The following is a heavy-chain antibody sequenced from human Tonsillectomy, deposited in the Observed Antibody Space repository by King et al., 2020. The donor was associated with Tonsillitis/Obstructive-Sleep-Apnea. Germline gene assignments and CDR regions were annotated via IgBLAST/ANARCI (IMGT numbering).Heavy chain of an antibody. Sequence: QLVQSGGGLVQPGRSLRLSCAASGFTFDDYAMHWVRQAPGKGLEWVSGITWNSGSLGYADSVKGRFTISRDNAKNSLYLQMNGLRAEDTALYYCVKGGFLEWLLDYWGQGTLVTVSS. D-gene: IGHD3-3*01. V-gene: IGHV3-9*01. CDR3: VKGGFLEWLLDY. CDR2: ITWNSGSL. CDR1: GFTFDDYA. J-gene: IGHJ4*02.